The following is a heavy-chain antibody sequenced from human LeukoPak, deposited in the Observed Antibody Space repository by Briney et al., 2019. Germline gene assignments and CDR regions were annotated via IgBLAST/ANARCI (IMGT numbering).Heavy chain of an antibody. D-gene: IGHD1-14*01. CDR1: GFTFSSYG. Sequence: GRSLRLSCAASGFTFSSYGMHWVRQAPGKGLEWVANINQDGSGKYYVDSVKGRFTISRDNAKNSLYLQMNSLGAEDTAMYYCARDGRTWATGSYWGQGTLVTVSS. J-gene: IGHJ4*02. CDR2: INQDGSGK. CDR3: ARDGRTWATGSY. V-gene: IGHV3-7*01.